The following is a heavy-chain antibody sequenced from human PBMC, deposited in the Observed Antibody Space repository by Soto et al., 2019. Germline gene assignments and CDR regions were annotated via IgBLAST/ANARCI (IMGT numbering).Heavy chain of an antibody. J-gene: IGHJ6*02. CDR3: ARDPSASTYGMDV. V-gene: IGHV4-59*12. CDR1: GGSISSYY. CDR2: IYYSGST. Sequence: SETLSLTCTVSGGSISSYYWSWIRQPPGKGLEWIGYIYYSGSTNYNPSLKSRVTISVDTSKNQFSLKLSSVTAADTAVYYCARDPSASTYGMDVWGQGTTVTVSS.